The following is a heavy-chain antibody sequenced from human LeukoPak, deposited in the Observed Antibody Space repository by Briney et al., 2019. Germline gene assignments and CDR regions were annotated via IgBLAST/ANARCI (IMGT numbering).Heavy chain of an antibody. Sequence: GASVKVSCKASGYTFTGYYMHWVRQAPGQGLEWMGWINPNSGGTNYAQKFQGRVTMTRDTSISTAYMELSRLRSDDTAVYYCARNKYYYGSGADNWGQGTLVTVSS. CDR2: INPNSGGT. J-gene: IGHJ4*02. V-gene: IGHV1-2*02. CDR1: GYTFTGYY. CDR3: ARNKYYYGSGADN. D-gene: IGHD3-10*01.